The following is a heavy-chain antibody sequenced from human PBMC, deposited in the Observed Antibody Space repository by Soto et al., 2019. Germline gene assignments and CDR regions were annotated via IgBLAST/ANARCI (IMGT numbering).Heavy chain of an antibody. CDR3: ATSVNSAMAFDF. D-gene: IGHD5-18*01. V-gene: IGHV1-46*01. Sequence: ASVKVSCKASGYTFTHYYMHRVRQTPGQGLEWMGIINPNGGTSTYAQKFRAGFTMTRDTSTSTFYMELSGVRSEDSAVYYCATSVNSAMAFDFWGQGTLVTVSS. CDR1: GYTFTHYY. J-gene: IGHJ4*02. CDR2: INPNGGTS.